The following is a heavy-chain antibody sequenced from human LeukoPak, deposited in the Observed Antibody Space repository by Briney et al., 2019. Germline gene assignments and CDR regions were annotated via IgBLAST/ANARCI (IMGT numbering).Heavy chain of an antibody. D-gene: IGHD6-13*01. CDR2: TYYRYQWKN. Sequence: SQTLSLTCAISGDSFSSNNAAWNWIRQSPSRGLEWPGRTYYRYQWKNDYAVAVKSRITINQDTSKNQLSLQLNSVTPEDTAVYYCARFSATGTPFDAFDVWGQGTMVTVSS. V-gene: IGHV6-1*01. J-gene: IGHJ3*01. CDR3: ARFSATGTPFDAFDV. CDR1: GDSFSSNNAA.